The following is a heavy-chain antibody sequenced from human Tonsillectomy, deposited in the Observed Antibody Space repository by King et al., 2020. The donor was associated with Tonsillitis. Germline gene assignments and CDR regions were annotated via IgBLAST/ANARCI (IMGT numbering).Heavy chain of an antibody. D-gene: IGHD4-23*01. CDR3: AGYRMGLGGKGE. J-gene: IGHJ4*02. CDR1: GASMSNYH. V-gene: IGHV4-59*01. Sequence: QLQESGPGLVKPSETLSLTCTVSGASMSNYHWSWIRQPPGKGLEWIGCIPNSRGTHDNTNDNPSLKSRLTISLDTSKNQFSLRLNSVTAADTAIYYCAGYRMGLGGKGEWAQGTLVTVSS. CDR2: IPNSRGTHDNT.